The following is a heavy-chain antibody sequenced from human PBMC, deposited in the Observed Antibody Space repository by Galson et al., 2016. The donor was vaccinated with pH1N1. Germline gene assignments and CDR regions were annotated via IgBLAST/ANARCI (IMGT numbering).Heavy chain of an antibody. V-gene: IGHV3-48*03. CDR1: GFSFGSYE. CDR2: VSSSGSTK. J-gene: IGHJ4*02. D-gene: IGHD3-22*01. CDR3: ARDGGYYIDSSGYYLDY. Sequence: LRLSCAASGFSFGSYEMTWVRQAPGKGLEWVAYVSSSGSTKFYADSVKGRFTISRDNVEKSVYLQMNSLRGEDPAVYDCARDGGYYIDSSGYYLDYWGQGTLVTVSS.